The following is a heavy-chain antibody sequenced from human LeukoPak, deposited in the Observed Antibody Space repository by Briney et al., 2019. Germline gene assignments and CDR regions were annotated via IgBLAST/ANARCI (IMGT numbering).Heavy chain of an antibody. CDR3: AGRSGKYYDY. CDR2: ISSSGGST. CDR1: GFTFSSYW. Sequence: GESLKISCAASGFTFSSYWMTWVRQAPGKGLEWVSSISSSGGSTYYADSVKGRFTISRDNSRNTLYLQMNSLRAEDTAVYYCAGRSGKYYDYWGQGTLVTVSS. V-gene: IGHV3-23*01. J-gene: IGHJ4*02. D-gene: IGHD1-26*01.